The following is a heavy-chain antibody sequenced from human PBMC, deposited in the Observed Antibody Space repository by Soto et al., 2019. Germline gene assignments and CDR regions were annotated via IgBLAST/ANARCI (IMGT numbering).Heavy chain of an antibody. J-gene: IGHJ6*02. V-gene: IGHV1-2*02. Sequence: QVRLVQSGAEVKEPGDSVRVSCEASGYTFTAYHIHWVRQTPGQGLEWMGWINPKVGDTGYAQDFQGRVSMTSDMSISTVYMELSRLTAADTDIYHCARNMDYYYGRGSGNGHGVWGQGTTVTVFS. D-gene: IGHD3-10*02. CDR3: ARNMDYYYGRGSGNGHGV. CDR1: GYTFTAYH. CDR2: INPKVGDT.